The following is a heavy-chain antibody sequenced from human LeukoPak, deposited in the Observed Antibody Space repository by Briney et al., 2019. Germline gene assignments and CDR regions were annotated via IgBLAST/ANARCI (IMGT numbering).Heavy chain of an antibody. D-gene: IGHD5-18*01. CDR3: ARTEAMAFNWFDP. V-gene: IGHV4-34*01. J-gene: IGHJ5*02. CDR2: INHSGST. CDR1: GGSFSGYY. Sequence: SETLSLTCAVYGGSFSGYYWSWIRQPPGKGLEWIGEINHSGSTNYNPSLKSRVTISVGTSKNQFSLKLSSVTAADTAVYYCARTEAMAFNWFDPWGQGTLVTVSS.